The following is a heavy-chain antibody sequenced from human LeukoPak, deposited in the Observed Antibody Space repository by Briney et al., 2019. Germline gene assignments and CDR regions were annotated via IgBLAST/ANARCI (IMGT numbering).Heavy chain of an antibody. CDR1: RFIFSSYG. J-gene: IGHJ4*02. CDR3: ASYGSGSHDY. V-gene: IGHV3-15*01. CDR2: ITTKAEGGTT. D-gene: IGHD3-10*01. Sequence: GGSLRLSCAASRFIFSSYGMHWVRQAPGKGLEWVGRITTKAEGGTTDYAAPVKGRFSISRDDSKNTVYLQMNSLKTEDTAVYYCASYGSGSHDYWGQGSLVTVSS.